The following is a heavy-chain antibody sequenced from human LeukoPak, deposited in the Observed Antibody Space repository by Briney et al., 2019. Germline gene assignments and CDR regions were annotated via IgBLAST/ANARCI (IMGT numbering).Heavy chain of an antibody. Sequence: GGSLRLSCAASGFTFDDYGMSWVRQAPGKGLEWVSGINWNGGSTGYADSVKGRFTISRDNAKNSLYLQMNSLRAEDTALYYCARGGSYSLYYYYMDVWGKGTTVTVSS. J-gene: IGHJ6*03. CDR2: INWNGGST. V-gene: IGHV3-20*04. CDR1: GFTFDDYG. D-gene: IGHD1-26*01. CDR3: ARGGSYSLYYYYMDV.